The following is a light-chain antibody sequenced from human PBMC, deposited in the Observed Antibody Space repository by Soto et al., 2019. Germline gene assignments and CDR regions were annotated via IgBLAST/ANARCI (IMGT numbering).Light chain of an antibody. CDR2: KAS. Sequence: DIQMTQSPSTLSASVGDRVTITCRASQSISSWLAWYQQKAGNAPKSLIYKASSLESGVPSRFSGSGSGTEFTLTISSLQPDGFAIYYCQQYLSYPITFGQGTRLEIK. CDR1: QSISSW. J-gene: IGKJ5*01. CDR3: QQYLSYPIT. V-gene: IGKV1-5*03.